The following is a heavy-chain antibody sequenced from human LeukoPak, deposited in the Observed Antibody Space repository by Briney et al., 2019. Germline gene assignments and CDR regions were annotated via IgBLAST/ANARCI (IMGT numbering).Heavy chain of an antibody. V-gene: IGHV3-48*01. CDR2: ISSSSSTI. D-gene: IGHD6-13*01. Sequence: GGSLRLSCAASGFTFSSYSMNWVRQAPGKGLEWVSYISSSSSTIYYADSVKGRFTISRDNAKNSLYLQMNSLRAEDTAVYYCARAGAWYSSSWYGFDYWGQGTLVTVSS. CDR3: ARAGAWYSSSWYGFDY. CDR1: GFTFSSYS. J-gene: IGHJ4*02.